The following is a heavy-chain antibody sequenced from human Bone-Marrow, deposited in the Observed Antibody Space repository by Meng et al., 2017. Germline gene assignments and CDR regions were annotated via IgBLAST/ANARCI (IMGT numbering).Heavy chain of an antibody. Sequence: RVLESGGGVVQPGRSLRLPCEASGFTFSSYGMPWVRQAPGKGLEWVAVIWYDGSNKYYADSVKGRFTISRDNSKNTLYLQMNSLRAEDTAVYYCAREGAGYSGYDDYFDYWGQGTLVTVSS. CDR3: AREGAGYSGYDDYFDY. CDR2: IWYDGSNK. D-gene: IGHD5-12*01. J-gene: IGHJ4*02. V-gene: IGHV3-33*01. CDR1: GFTFSSYG.